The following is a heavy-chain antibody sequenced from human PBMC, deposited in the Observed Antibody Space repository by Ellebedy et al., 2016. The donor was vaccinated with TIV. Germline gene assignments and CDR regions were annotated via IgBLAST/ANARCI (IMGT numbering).Heavy chain of an antibody. J-gene: IGHJ4*02. D-gene: IGHD1-26*01. CDR2: IIPIFGTA. V-gene: IGHV1-69*06. Sequence: SVKVSCXASGGTFSSYAISWVRQAPGQGLEWMGGIIPIFGTANYAQKFQGRVTITADKSTSIAYMELSSLRSEDTAVYYCAREAGSYSYIDYWGQGTLVTVSS. CDR1: GGTFSSYA. CDR3: AREAGSYSYIDY.